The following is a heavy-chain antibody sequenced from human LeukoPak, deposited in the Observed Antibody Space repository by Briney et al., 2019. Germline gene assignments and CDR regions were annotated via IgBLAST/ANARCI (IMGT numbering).Heavy chain of an antibody. Sequence: SQTLSLTCAISGDSVSSNSAAWNWIRQSPSRGLEWLGRTYYRSKWYNDYAVSAKSRITINPDTSKNQFSLQLNSVTPEDTAVYYCARGASVAGNRAFDIWGQGTMVTVSS. V-gene: IGHV6-1*01. CDR3: ARGASVAGNRAFDI. CDR1: GDSVSSNSAA. CDR2: TYYRSKWYN. D-gene: IGHD6-19*01. J-gene: IGHJ3*02.